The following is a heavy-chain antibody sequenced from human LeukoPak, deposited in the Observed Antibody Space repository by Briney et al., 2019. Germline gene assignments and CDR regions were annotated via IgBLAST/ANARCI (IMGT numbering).Heavy chain of an antibody. CDR3: ARGAVVVPAAI. CDR1: GFTFSDYY. Sequence: GGSLRLSCAASGFTFSDYYMSWIRQAPGKGLEWVSYISSSGSTIYYADSVKGRFTTSRDNAKNSLYLQMNSLRAEDTAMYYCARGAVVVPAAIWGQGTLVTVSS. V-gene: IGHV3-11*01. D-gene: IGHD2-2*01. CDR2: ISSSGSTI. J-gene: IGHJ4*02.